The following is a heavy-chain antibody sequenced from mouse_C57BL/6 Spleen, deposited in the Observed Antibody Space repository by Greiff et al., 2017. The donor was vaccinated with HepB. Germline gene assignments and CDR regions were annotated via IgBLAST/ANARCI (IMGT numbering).Heavy chain of an antibody. CDR1: GYTFTSYW. V-gene: IGHV1-64*01. J-gene: IGHJ4*01. CDR3: ARSFITTDAMDY. Sequence: QVQLKQPGAELVKPGASVKLSCKASGYTFTSYWMHWVKQRPGQGLEWIGMIHPNSGSTNYNEKFKSKATLTVDKSSSTAYMQLSSLTSEDSAVYYCARSFITTDAMDYWGQGTSVTVSS. CDR2: IHPNSGST. D-gene: IGHD1-1*01.